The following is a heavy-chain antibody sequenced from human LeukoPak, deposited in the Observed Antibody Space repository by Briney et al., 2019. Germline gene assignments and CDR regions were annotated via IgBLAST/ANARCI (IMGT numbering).Heavy chain of an antibody. CDR3: ARRGLWFGELPPRFFDY. V-gene: IGHV3-7*05. D-gene: IGHD3-10*01. CDR1: GFTFSSYW. Sequence: GGSLRLSCAASGFTFSSYWMSWVRQAPGKGLEWVANIKQDGSEKYYVDSVKGRFTISRDNAKNSLYLQMNSLRAEDTAVYYCARRGLWFGELPPRFFDYWGQGTLVTVSS. CDR2: IKQDGSEK. J-gene: IGHJ4*02.